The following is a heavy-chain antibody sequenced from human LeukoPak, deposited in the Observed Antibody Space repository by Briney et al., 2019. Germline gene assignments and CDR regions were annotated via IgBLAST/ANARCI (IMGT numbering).Heavy chain of an antibody. D-gene: IGHD3-10*01. CDR2: INHSGST. V-gene: IGHV4-34*01. CDR3: ARGPRARGRFDP. CDR1: GGSFSGYY. Sequence: SETLSLTCAVYGGSFSGYYWSWIRQPPGKGLEWIGEINHSGSTNYNPSLKSRVTISVDTSKNQFSLKLSSVTAADTAVYYCARGPRARGRFDPWGQGTLVTVSS. J-gene: IGHJ5*02.